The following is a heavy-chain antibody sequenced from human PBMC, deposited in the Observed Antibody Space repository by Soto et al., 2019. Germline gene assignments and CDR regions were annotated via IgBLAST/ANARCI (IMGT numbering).Heavy chain of an antibody. Sequence: QVQLVESGGGVVQPGRSLRLSCAASGFTFSSYVMHWVRQAPGKGLEWVAVIWYDGSNKYYADSVKGRFTISRDNSKHTLYLHINCLRAEDTAVYYCAGAHSSGWYVFDYWGQGTLVTVSS. J-gene: IGHJ4*02. D-gene: IGHD6-19*01. CDR1: GFTFSSYV. CDR2: IWYDGSNK. CDR3: AGAHSSGWYVFDY. V-gene: IGHV3-33*01.